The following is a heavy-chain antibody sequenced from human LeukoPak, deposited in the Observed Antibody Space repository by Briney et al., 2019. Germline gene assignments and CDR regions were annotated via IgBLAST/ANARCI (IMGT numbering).Heavy chain of an antibody. D-gene: IGHD2-21*02. CDR2: ISHDGSNQ. V-gene: IGHV3-30-3*01. CDR1: GFTFTYYA. CDR3: ARQGDTGSRYFDY. Sequence: GSLRLSCAVSGFTFTYYAMHWVRQAPGKGLGWVAVISHDGSNQQYADSVKGQVTISRDNSKSTLYLQMASLRAGDTAVYYCARQGDTGSRYFDYWGQGTLVTVSS. J-gene: IGHJ4*02.